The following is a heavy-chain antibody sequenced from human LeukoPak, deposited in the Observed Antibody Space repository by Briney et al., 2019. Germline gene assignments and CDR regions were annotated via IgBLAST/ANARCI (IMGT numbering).Heavy chain of an antibody. CDR3: ARGSGGASTTLTNWFDP. V-gene: IGHV1-2*02. J-gene: IGHJ5*02. Sequence: ASVKVSCKASGYTFTDFCIHWVRQAPGQGLEWMGWINPNSGGTNYARKFQGRVTMTRDTSISTAYMELGSLTSDDTAVYYCARGSGGASTTLTNWFDPWGQGTLVTVSS. CDR2: INPNSGGT. CDR1: GYTFTDFC. D-gene: IGHD3-10*01.